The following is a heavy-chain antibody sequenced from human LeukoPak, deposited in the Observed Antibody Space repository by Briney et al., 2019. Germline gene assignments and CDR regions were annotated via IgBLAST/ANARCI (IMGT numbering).Heavy chain of an antibody. V-gene: IGHV3-30*02. CDR1: GITFSSYG. Sequence: GGSLRLSCAASGITFSSYGMHWVRQAPGKGLEWVAFIRYDGSNKYYADSVKGRFTISRDNSKNTLYLQMNSLRAEDTAVYYCAKDTPHYYGSGSYVYWGQGTLVTVSS. CDR3: AKDTPHYYGSGSYVY. CDR2: IRYDGSNK. J-gene: IGHJ4*02. D-gene: IGHD3-10*01.